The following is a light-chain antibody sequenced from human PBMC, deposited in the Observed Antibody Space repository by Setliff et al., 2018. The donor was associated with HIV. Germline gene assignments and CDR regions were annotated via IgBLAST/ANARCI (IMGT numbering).Light chain of an antibody. J-gene: IGLJ1*01. CDR2: DVS. V-gene: IGLV2-14*03. CDR1: SNDVGGYNY. Sequence: QSALAQPASVSGSPGQSITISYTGTSNDVGGYNYVAWYQEHPGKAPKLMIYDVSNRPSGVSNRFSGSKSGSTASLTISGLLAEDESDYYCSSYTGSGTFVFGGGTKVTVL. CDR3: SSYTGSGTFV.